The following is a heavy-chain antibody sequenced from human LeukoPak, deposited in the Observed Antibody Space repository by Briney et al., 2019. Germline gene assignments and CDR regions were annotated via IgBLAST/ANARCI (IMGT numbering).Heavy chain of an antibody. CDR2: INAGNGNT. CDR1: GYTFTSYA. D-gene: IGHD1-26*01. V-gene: IGHV1-3*03. J-gene: IGHJ3*02. Sequence: APVKVSCKASGYTFTSYAMHWVRQAPGQRLEWMGWINAGNGNTKYSQEFQGRVTITADKSTSTAYMELSSLRSEDTAVYYCARDRSAFDIWGQGTMVTVSS. CDR3: ARDRSAFDI.